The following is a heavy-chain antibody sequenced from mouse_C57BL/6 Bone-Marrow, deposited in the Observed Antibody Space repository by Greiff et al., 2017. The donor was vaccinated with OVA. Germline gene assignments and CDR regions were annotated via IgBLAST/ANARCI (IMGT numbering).Heavy chain of an antibody. V-gene: IGHV7-3*01. CDR3: ASPGSSYGYFDY. Sequence: EVKLVESGGGLVQPGGSLSLSCAASGFTFTDYYMSWVRQPPGKALEWLCFIRNKANGYTTEYSASVKVRFTISRDNSQSILYLQMNALRAEDSATYYCASPGSSYGYFDYWGQGTTLTVSS. CDR1: GFTFTDYY. CDR2: IRNKANGYTT. D-gene: IGHD1-1*01. J-gene: IGHJ2*01.